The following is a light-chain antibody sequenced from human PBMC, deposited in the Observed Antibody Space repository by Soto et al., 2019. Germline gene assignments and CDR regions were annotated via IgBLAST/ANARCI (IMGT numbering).Light chain of an antibody. Sequence: EIVMTQSPATLSVSPGETATLSCRASQSVGSAVAWYQHKPGQAPRLLIVGGSIRATGVPGRFSGGGSGTEFTLTIGSLQSEDFAVYYCQQYKYWPPLTFGGGTTVEIK. CDR3: QQYKYWPPLT. CDR2: GGS. CDR1: QSVGSA. V-gene: IGKV3-15*01. J-gene: IGKJ4*01.